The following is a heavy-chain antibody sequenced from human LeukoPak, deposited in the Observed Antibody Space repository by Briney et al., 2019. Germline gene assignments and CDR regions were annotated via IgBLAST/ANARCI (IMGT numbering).Heavy chain of an antibody. CDR2: INNDGGGT. Sequence: GGSLRLSCTASGFTFSNYWIHWVRQPPGKGLVWVSRINNDGGGTIYADSVRGRFTISRDNAKNTLYLQMNSLRAEDTAVYYCARTRGYSSSPIRTPCFDYWGQGTLVTVSS. D-gene: IGHD6-6*01. V-gene: IGHV3-74*01. CDR1: GFTFSNYW. J-gene: IGHJ4*02. CDR3: ARTRGYSSSPIRTPCFDY.